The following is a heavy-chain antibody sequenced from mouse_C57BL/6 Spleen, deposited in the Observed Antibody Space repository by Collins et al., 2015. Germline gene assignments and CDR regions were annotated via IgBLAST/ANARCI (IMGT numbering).Heavy chain of an antibody. D-gene: IGHD2-2*01. J-gene: IGHJ3*01. V-gene: IGHV7-3*01. CDR2: IANKANDYAT. CDR1: GFTFTDYY. CDR3: ARSKYGYDDWFTF. Sequence: GGLVQPGGSLNLSCAASGFTFTDYYMSWIRQPPGKALEWLGFIANKANDYATDYSASVKGRFTISRDNSQSILYLQMNALRAEDSATYYCARSKYGYDDWFTFWGQGTLVTVSA.